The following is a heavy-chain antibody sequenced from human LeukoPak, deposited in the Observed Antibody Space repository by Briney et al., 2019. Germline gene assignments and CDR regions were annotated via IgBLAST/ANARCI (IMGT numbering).Heavy chain of an antibody. J-gene: IGHJ3*02. CDR2: INHSRST. V-gene: IGHV4-34*01. D-gene: IGHD3-10*01. Sequence: SETLSLTCGVYGVSFSGYYWSWIRQPPGKGLAWIGEINHSRSTNYNPSIKSRVSISVDTSKNQLSLKLMSVTAADTDVYYCARARMVRGVIGAFDIWGQGTMVTVSS. CDR3: ARARMVRGVIGAFDI. CDR1: GVSFSGYY.